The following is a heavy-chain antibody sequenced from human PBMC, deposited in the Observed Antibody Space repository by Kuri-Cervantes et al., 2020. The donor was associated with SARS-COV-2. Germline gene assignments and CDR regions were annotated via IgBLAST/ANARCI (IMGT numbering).Heavy chain of an antibody. CDR3: ARLRVGYSSGWLDY. Sequence: SETLSLTCTVSGGSVSSGSYYWSWIRQPPGKGLEWIGYIYYSGSTNYNPSLKSRVTISVDTSKNQFSLKLSSVTAADTAVYYCARLRVGYSSGWLDYWGQGTLVTVSS. V-gene: IGHV4-61*01. CDR1: GGSVSSGSYY. D-gene: IGHD6-19*01. J-gene: IGHJ4*02. CDR2: IYYSGST.